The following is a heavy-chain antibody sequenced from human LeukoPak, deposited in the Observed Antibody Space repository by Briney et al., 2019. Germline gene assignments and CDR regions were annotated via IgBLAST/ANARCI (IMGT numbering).Heavy chain of an antibody. CDR2: ISSSSNYI. D-gene: IGHD6-6*01. J-gene: IGHJ5*02. V-gene: IGHV3-21*01. CDR1: GFTFSSYS. CDR3: ARELFGTSSPWFDP. Sequence: PGGSLRLSCAASGFTFSSYSMNWVRQAPGKGLEWVSSISSSSNYIYYADSVKGRFTISRDNAKNSLYLQMNSLRAEDTAVYYCARELFGTSSPWFDPWGQGTLVIVSS.